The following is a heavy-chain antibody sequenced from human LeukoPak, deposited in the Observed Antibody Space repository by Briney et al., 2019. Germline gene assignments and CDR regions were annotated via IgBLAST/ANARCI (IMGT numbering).Heavy chain of an antibody. Sequence: SETLSLTCTVSGGSISSYYWSWIRQPPGKGLEWIGYIYYSGSTYYNPSLKSRVTISVDTSKNQFSLKLSSVTAADTAVYYCARVSHLDYDIDYWGQGTLVTVSS. D-gene: IGHD3-9*01. V-gene: IGHV4-59*08. CDR1: GGSISSYY. CDR2: IYYSGST. J-gene: IGHJ4*02. CDR3: ARVSHLDYDIDY.